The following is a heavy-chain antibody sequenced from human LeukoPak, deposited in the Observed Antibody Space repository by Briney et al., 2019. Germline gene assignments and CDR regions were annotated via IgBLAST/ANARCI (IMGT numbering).Heavy chain of an antibody. J-gene: IGHJ4*02. CDR3: ARDYSLEWFGELCADY. V-gene: IGHV3-48*01. D-gene: IGHD3-10*01. CDR1: GYTFSSYS. CDR2: ISSSSSTI. Sequence: GGSLRLSCAASGYTFSSYSMNWVRQAPGKGLEWVSYISSSSSTIYYADSVKGRFAISRGNAKNSLYLQMNSLRAEDTAVYYCARDYSLEWFGELCADYWGQGTLVTVSS.